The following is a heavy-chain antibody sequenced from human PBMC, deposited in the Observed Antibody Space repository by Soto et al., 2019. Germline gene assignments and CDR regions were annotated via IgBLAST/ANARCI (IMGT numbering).Heavy chain of an antibody. J-gene: IGHJ4*02. D-gene: IGHD3-10*01. CDR3: AREYYGSGI. CDR1: GFTFSAYW. V-gene: IGHV3-74*01. Sequence: RGSLRLSCAASGFTFSAYWMFWVRQAPGKGLVWLSRINSDGTITDYADSVRGRFTISRDNAENTLYLQLNSLRADDTAVYYCAREYYGSGIWGQGTLVTSPQ. CDR2: INSDGTIT.